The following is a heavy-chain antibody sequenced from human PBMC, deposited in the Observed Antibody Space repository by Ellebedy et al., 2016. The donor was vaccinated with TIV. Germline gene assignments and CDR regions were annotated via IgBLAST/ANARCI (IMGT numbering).Heavy chain of an antibody. CDR3: ARVSVDVVIGYHYFYMDI. J-gene: IGHJ6*03. Sequence: ASVKVSCXASGYTFTSFGLSWVRQAPGQGLEWMGWISAYNGDIKYAQNFQGRVAMTTDTATSTVYVDLRSLRSDDTAVYYCARVSVDVVIGYHYFYMDIWGKGTTVTVSS. V-gene: IGHV1-18*01. CDR1: GYTFTSFG. CDR2: ISAYNGDI. D-gene: IGHD6-6*01.